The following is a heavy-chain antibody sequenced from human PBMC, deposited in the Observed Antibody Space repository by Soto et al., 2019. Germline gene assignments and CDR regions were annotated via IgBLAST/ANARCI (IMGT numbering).Heavy chain of an antibody. CDR2: INPNAGTT. V-gene: IGHV1-46*02. J-gene: IGHJ6*02. D-gene: IGHD3-16*01. Sequence: QVQVVQSGAEVKQPGASVRVSCKASGNTLNAYYIHWVRQAPGQGLEWMGLINPNAGTTTYAQKFRDRVTMTRGSSPPTVYMELSSLRSDDTAVYYCASPDYDSGAPLFYYAMYVWGQGTTVTVSS. CDR3: ASPDYDSGAPLFYYAMYV. CDR1: GNTLNAYY.